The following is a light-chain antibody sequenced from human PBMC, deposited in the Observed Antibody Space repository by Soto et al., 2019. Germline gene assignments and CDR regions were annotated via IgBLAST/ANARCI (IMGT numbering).Light chain of an antibody. CDR2: DVN. CDR3: CSYAATKTFV. J-gene: IGLJ1*01. CDR1: NSDIGDYSY. Sequence: QSVLTQPRSVSGSPGQSVTVSCTGSNSDIGDYSYVSWYQKHPDKAPRLMIFDVNKRPSGVPERFSGSKSGNTASLTISGLQAEDEADYYCCSYAATKTFVFGTGTKVTVL. V-gene: IGLV2-11*01.